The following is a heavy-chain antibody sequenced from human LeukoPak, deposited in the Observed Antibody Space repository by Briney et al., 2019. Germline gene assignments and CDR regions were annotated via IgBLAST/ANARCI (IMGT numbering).Heavy chain of an antibody. J-gene: IGHJ3*02. V-gene: IGHV3-23*01. CDR3: AGRHNDDVWGGYYRSPTEGFDM. CDR1: GITFNRYD. Sequence: PGGSLRLSCAASGITFNRYDMSWVRLGPGKGLEWVAAISSGGGSTYYTDSVKGRFTISRDNSENILYLQINSLKAEDTAVYYCAGRHNDDVWGGYYRSPTEGFDMWGQGTMVTVSS. D-gene: IGHD3-16*01. CDR2: ISSGGGST.